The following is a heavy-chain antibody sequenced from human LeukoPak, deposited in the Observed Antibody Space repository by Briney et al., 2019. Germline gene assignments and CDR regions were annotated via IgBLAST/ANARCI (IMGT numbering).Heavy chain of an antibody. V-gene: IGHV3-53*01. D-gene: IGHD1-26*01. CDR1: GFTVGSNL. CDR2: IYSGGGT. J-gene: IGHJ4*02. CDR3: ASGSPPDY. Sequence: GGSLRLSCAASGFTVGSNLMSWVRQAPGRGLEWASLIYSGGGTYHADSVKGRFTISRDNSKNALYLQMNSLRAEDTAVYYCASGSPPDYWGQGTLVTVSS.